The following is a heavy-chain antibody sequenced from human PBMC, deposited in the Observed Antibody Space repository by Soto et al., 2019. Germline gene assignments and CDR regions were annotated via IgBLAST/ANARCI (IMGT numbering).Heavy chain of an antibody. Sequence: PSETLSLTCTVSGGSISSYYWSWIRQPPGKGLEWIGYIYYSGSTNYNPSLKSRVTISVDTSKNQFSLKLSFVTAADTAMYYCARTKCSGGSCYSWSLDYWGQGTPVTVSS. CDR2: IYYSGST. CDR3: ARTKCSGGSCYSWSLDY. D-gene: IGHD2-15*01. CDR1: GGSISSYY. J-gene: IGHJ4*02. V-gene: IGHV4-59*12.